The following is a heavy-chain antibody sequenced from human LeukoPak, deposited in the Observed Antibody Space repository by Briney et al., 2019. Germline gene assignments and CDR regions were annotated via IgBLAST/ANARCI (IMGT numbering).Heavy chain of an antibody. Sequence: GGSLRLSCAASGFTFSSYAVSWVRQAPGKGLEWVSDISGSGISTYYADSVKGRFTISRDNSKNTLYLQMNSLRAEDTAVYYCAKDQWSFSYFDYWGQGTLVTVSS. CDR1: GFTFSSYA. CDR3: AKDQWSFSYFDY. J-gene: IGHJ4*02. V-gene: IGHV3-23*01. CDR2: ISGSGIST. D-gene: IGHD1-26*01.